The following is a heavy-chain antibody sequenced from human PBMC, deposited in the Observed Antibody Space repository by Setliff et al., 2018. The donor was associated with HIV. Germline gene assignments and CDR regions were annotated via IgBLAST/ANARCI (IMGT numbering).Heavy chain of an antibody. CDR2: IKQDGSEK. D-gene: IGHD6-19*01. J-gene: IGHJ4*02. V-gene: IGHV3-7*01. CDR3: TKDHLSGWASDC. CDR1: GFTFSNYG. Sequence: GSLRLSCAASGFTFSNYGMYWVRQAPGKGLEWVANIKQDGSEKYYVDSVTGRFTISRDNAKNSLYLQMNSLRVEDTAMYYCTKDHLSGWASDCWGQGTLVTVSS.